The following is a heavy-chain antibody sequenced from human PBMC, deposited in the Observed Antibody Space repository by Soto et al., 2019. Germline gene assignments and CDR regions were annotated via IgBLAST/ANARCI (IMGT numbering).Heavy chain of an antibody. D-gene: IGHD3-3*01. CDR3: ARGPGGDFWSGSLYYYYGMDV. J-gene: IGHJ6*02. V-gene: IGHV4-34*01. Sequence: PSETLSLTCAVYGGSFSGYYWGWIRQPPGKGLEWIGEINHSGSTNYNPSLKSRVTISVDTSKNQFSLKLSSVTAADTAVYYCARGPGGDFWSGSLYYYYGMDVWGQGTTVTVSS. CDR2: INHSGST. CDR1: GGSFSGYY.